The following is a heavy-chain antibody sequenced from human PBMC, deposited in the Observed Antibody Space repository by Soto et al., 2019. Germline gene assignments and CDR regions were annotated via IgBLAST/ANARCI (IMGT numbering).Heavy chain of an antibody. CDR2: IWFDGNNK. CDR3: ARDGQQLAPYAMDV. D-gene: IGHD6-13*01. V-gene: IGHV3-33*01. J-gene: IGHJ6*02. CDR1: GFTFGNNA. Sequence: QVQLVESGGNMVQPGRSLRLSCAASGFTFGNNAMHWVRHAAGKGLEWVAQIWFDGNNKYYTDSVKGRFTISRHNLKNTVYLQMDSLRADDTAVYYCARDGQQLAPYAMDVWGQGTTVIVSS.